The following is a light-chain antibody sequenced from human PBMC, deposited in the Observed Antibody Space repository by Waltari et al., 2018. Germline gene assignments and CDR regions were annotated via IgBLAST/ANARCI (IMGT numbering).Light chain of an antibody. CDR2: DAS. V-gene: IGKV3-11*01. Sequence: EIVLTQSPATLSLSPGERVTLSCRTSESVNTYLGWYQQKPGQAPRLLIYDASNRATGIPARFSGSGSGTDFTLTISSLEPEDFAVYYCQQRYSWPLTFGGGTKVGIK. J-gene: IGKJ4*01. CDR1: ESVNTY. CDR3: QQRYSWPLT.